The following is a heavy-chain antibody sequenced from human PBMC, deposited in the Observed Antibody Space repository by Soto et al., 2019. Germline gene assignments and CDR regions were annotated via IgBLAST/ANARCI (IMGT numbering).Heavy chain of an antibody. CDR2: IYYSGST. D-gene: IGHD5-18*01. CDR3: ASSSSGYSYGRRHYYGMDV. J-gene: IGHJ6*02. Sequence: SETLSLTCTVSGVSISSYYWSWIRQPPGKGLEWIGYIYYSGSTNYNPSLKSRVTISVDTSKNQFSLKLSSVTAADTAVYYCASSSSGYSYGRRHYYGMDVWGQGTTVT. CDR1: GVSISSYY. V-gene: IGHV4-59*01.